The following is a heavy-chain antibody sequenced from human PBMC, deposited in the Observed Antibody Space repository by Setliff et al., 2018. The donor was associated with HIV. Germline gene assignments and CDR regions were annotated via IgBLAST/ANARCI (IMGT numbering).Heavy chain of an antibody. V-gene: IGHV4-39*01. J-gene: IGHJ4*02. D-gene: IGHD3-3*01. CDR1: GGSISSRDYY. Sequence: PSETLSLTCTVSGGSISSRDYYWGWIRQPPGKGLEWIGSMSYSGSAYYNPSLKSRVTISVDTSKSQFSLRLSSVTAADTAVYYCARGGGTIIGANFDYWGQGTLVTVS. CDR3: ARGGGTIIGANFDY. CDR2: MSYSGSA.